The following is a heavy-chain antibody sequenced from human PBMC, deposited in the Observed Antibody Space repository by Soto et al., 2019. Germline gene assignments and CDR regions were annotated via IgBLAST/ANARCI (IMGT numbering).Heavy chain of an antibody. D-gene: IGHD3-16*01. CDR2: IYWDDDK. Sequence: ESGPTLVKPTQTLTLTCTFSGFSLSTSGVGVGWIRQPPGKALEWLALIYWDDDKRYSPSLKSRLTITKDTSKNQVVLTMTNMDPVDTATYYCVHKGGGDRILDYWGQGTLVTVSS. CDR1: GFSLSTSGVG. V-gene: IGHV2-5*02. J-gene: IGHJ4*02. CDR3: VHKGGGDRILDY.